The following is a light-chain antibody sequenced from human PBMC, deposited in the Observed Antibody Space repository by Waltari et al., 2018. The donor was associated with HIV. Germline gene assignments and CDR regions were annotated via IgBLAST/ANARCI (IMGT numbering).Light chain of an antibody. CDR1: RSNTGDNF. V-gene: IGLV1-47*01. CDR2: RND. Sequence: QSVLTQPPSASATDRQRVTIARSGSRSNTGDNFAYWFQQLPGTAPKLLIYRNDQRPSGVPDRFSGSKSGTSASLAISGLRSEDEADYYCAAWDDRLLWVFGGGTILTVL. CDR3: AAWDDRLLWV. J-gene: IGLJ3*02.